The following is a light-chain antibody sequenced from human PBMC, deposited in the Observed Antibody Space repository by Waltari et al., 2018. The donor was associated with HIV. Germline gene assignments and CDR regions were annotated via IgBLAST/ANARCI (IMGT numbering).Light chain of an antibody. Sequence: QSVLTQPPSVSGAPGQRVTISCTGRSTNIAAGFVVPWSQPLPGTAPKLLIYNNSNRPAGVPDRFSGSKSGTSASLAITGLQAEDEADYYCQSYDSSLSGSDVFGTGTKVTVL. J-gene: IGLJ1*01. V-gene: IGLV1-40*01. CDR2: NNS. CDR3: QSYDSSLSGSDV. CDR1: STNIAAGFV.